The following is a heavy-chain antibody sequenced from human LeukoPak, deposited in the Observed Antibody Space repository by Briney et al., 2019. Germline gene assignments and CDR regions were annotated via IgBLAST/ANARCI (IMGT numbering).Heavy chain of an antibody. V-gene: IGHV3-30*02. J-gene: IGHJ4*02. D-gene: IGHD1-26*01. CDR2: IRYDGSNE. Sequence: GGSLRLSCAASGFTFSDYGMHWVRQAPGKGLEWVALIRYDGSNEYYADSVKGRFTISRDSSKSTLYLQMNSLRAEDTAVYYCAKELTVGTTSKNLDYWGQGALVTVSS. CDR3: AKELTVGTTSKNLDY. CDR1: GFTFSDYG.